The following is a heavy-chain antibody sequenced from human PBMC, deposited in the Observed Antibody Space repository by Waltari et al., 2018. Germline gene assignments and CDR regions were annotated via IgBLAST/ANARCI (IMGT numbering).Heavy chain of an antibody. J-gene: IGHJ4*02. Sequence: DVQLVESGGGLVHPGGSLRLSCAASGFSVSTTHMIWVRQTPGKGLDLFSIIYPAGSTYNADSVVGRFTIYRDISHNTLHLQMNNLRPEDTAIYYCTTSRDEYTAMVFFDHWGQGTLVSVSS. D-gene: IGHD5-18*01. CDR3: TTSRDEYTAMVFFDH. CDR1: GFSVSTTH. CDR2: IYPAGST. V-gene: IGHV3-66*02.